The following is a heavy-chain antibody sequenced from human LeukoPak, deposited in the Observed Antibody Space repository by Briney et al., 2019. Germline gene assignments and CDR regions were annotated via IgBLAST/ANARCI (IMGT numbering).Heavy chain of an antibody. CDR1: GFTFDHYW. V-gene: IGHV3-7*01. CDR2: IKEDGSEK. J-gene: IGHJ4*02. D-gene: IGHD3-22*01. CDR3: ARDLLATPFYYDSSGNVDY. Sequence: GGSLRLSCAVSGFTFDHYWMTRVRQAPGKGLEWVANIKEDGSEKNYVDSVKGRFTISRDNAKNSLSLQVNSLRAEDTAVYYCARDLLATPFYYDSSGNVDYWGQGTLVTVSS.